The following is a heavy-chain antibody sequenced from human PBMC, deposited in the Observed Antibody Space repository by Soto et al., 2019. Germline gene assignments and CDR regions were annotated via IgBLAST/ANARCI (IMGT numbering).Heavy chain of an antibody. D-gene: IGHD5-12*01. CDR3: ARGRDGYNEYHFDY. CDR2: IYHSGST. Sequence: PSETLSLTCAASGGSISSGGYSWSWIRQPPGKGLEWIGYIYHSGSTYYNPSLKSRVTISVDRSKNQFSLKLSSVTAADTAVYYCARGRDGYNEYHFDYWGQGTLVTSPQ. V-gene: IGHV4-30-2*01. CDR1: GGSISSGGYS. J-gene: IGHJ4*02.